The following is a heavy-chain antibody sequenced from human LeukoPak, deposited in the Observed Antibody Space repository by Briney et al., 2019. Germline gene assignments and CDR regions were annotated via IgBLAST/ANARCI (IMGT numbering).Heavy chain of an antibody. CDR1: GFTFSSYW. Sequence: GGSLRLSCAASGFTFSSYWMSWVRQAPGKGLEWVSAISGSGGSTYYADSVKGRFTISRDNSKNALYLQMNSLRAEDTAVYYCAKALTGYWFDPWGQGTLVTASS. J-gene: IGHJ5*02. D-gene: IGHD3-9*01. CDR3: AKALTGYWFDP. V-gene: IGHV3-23*01. CDR2: ISGSGGST.